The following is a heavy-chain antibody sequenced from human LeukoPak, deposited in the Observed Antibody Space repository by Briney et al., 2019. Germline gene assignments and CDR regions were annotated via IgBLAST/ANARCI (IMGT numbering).Heavy chain of an antibody. V-gene: IGHV1-18*01. CDR2: ISAYNGNT. J-gene: IGHJ6*02. CDR3: ARRDGEWLALDYYYGMDV. Sequence: ASVKVSCKASGYTFTSYGISWVRQAPGQGLEWMGWISAYNGNTNYAQKLQGRVTMTTDTSTSTAYMELRSLRSDDTAVYYCARRDGEWLALDYYYGMDVWGQGTTVTVSS. CDR1: GYTFTSYG. D-gene: IGHD6-19*01.